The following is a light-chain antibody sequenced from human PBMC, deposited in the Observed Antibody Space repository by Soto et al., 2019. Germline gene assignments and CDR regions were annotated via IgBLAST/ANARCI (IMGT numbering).Light chain of an antibody. V-gene: IGLV1-40*01. CDR3: QSYDSSLSGFYV. Sequence: QSALTQPPSVSGAPGQRVTISCTGSSSNIGAGYDVYWYQQLPGTAPKLLIYGNSNRPSGVPDRFSGSKSGTSASLAITGLQAEDEADYYCQSYDSSLSGFYVFGTGTKVTVL. CDR2: GNS. CDR1: SSNIGAGYD. J-gene: IGLJ1*01.